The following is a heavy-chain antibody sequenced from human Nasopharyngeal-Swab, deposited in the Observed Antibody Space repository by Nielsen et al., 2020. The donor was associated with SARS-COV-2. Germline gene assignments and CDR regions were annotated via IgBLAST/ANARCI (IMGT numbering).Heavy chain of an antibody. CDR3: TAATAAAGTYYYDSSGYYYFDY. D-gene: IGHD3-22*01. CDR2: ISYDGSNK. J-gene: IGHJ4*02. V-gene: IGHV3-30-3*01. Sequence: WIRQPPGKGLEWVAVISYDGSNKYYADSVKGRFTISRDNSKNTLYLQMNSLKTEDTAAYYCTAATAAAGTYYYDSSGYYYFDYWGQGTLVTVSS.